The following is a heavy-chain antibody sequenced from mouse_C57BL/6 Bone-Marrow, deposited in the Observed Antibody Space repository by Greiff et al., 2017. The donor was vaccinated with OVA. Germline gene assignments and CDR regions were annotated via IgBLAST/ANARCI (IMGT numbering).Heavy chain of an antibody. Sequence: VKVVESGAELVKPGASVKISCKASGYAFSSYWMNWVKQRPGKGLEWIGQIYPGDGDTNYNGKFKGKATLTADKSSSTAYMQLSSLTSEDSAVYFCARSRDGYYDYWGQGTTLTVSS. D-gene: IGHD2-3*01. CDR1: GYAFSSYW. CDR3: ARSRDGYYDY. V-gene: IGHV1-80*01. CDR2: IYPGDGDT. J-gene: IGHJ2*01.